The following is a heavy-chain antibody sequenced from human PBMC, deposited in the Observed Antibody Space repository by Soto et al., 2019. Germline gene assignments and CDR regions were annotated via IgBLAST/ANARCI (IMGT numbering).Heavy chain of an antibody. CDR1: GGSISSYY. CDR3: ASELRFWQSYGLDY. V-gene: IGHV4-59*01. Sequence: SETLSLTCTVSGGSISSYYWSWIRQPPGKGLEWIGYIYYSGSTNYNPSLKSRVTISVDTSKNQISLKLSSVTAADTAVYHLASELRFWQSYGLDYWGQGTLVTVSS. CDR2: IYYSGST. D-gene: IGHD3-10*01. J-gene: IGHJ4*02.